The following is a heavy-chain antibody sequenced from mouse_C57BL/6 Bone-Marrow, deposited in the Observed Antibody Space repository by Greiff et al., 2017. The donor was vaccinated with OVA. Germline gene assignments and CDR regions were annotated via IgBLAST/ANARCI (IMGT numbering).Heavy chain of an antibody. J-gene: IGHJ2*01. CDR2: IYPGDGDT. Sequence: QVQLKESGPELVKPGASVKISCKASGYAFSSSWMNWVKQRPGKGLEWIGRIYPGDGDTNYNGKFKGKATLTADKSSSTAYMQLSSLTSEDSAVYFCAREDNWDWGQGTTLTVSS. V-gene: IGHV1-82*01. D-gene: IGHD4-1*02. CDR3: AREDNWD. CDR1: GYAFSSSW.